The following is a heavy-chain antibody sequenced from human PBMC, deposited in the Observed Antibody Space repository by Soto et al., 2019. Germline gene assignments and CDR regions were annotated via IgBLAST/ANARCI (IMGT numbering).Heavy chain of an antibody. Sequence: QLHLVESGGGVVQPGRSLRLSCAASGFTFSVYGMHWVRQAPGKGLEWVAVISYDGTYDYYADSVKGRFTITRDNSRNTLFLQMSSLRADDTALYYCAKPYGWRSYTFDYFDSWGQGTLVTVSS. D-gene: IGHD3-10*01. CDR1: GFTFSVYG. CDR2: ISYDGTYD. CDR3: AKPYGWRSYTFDYFDS. J-gene: IGHJ4*02. V-gene: IGHV3-30*18.